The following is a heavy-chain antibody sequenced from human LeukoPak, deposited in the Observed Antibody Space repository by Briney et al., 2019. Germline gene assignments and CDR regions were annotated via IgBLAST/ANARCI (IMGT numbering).Heavy chain of an antibody. Sequence: PSETLSLTCAVSGYSISSGYYWGWIRQPPGKGLEWIGSIYHSGSTYYNPSLKSGVTISVDTSKNQFSLKLSSVTAADTAVYYCARVVGSSSPTYFDYWGQGTLVTVSS. J-gene: IGHJ4*02. CDR3: ARVVGSSSPTYFDY. CDR1: GYSISSGYY. D-gene: IGHD6-13*01. CDR2: IYHSGST. V-gene: IGHV4-38-2*01.